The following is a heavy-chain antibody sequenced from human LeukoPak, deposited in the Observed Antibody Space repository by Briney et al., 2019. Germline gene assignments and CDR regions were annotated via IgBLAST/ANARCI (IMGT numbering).Heavy chain of an antibody. CDR3: ARVDTAMVLGGNWFDP. J-gene: IGHJ5*02. CDR1: GYTFTSYG. CDR2: NSAYNGNT. Sequence: GASVKVSCKASGYTFTSYGISWVRQAPGQGLEWMGWNSAYNGNTNYAQKLQGRVTMTTDTSTSTAYMELRSLRSDDTAVYYCARVDTAMVLGGNWFDPWGQGTLVTVSS. D-gene: IGHD5-18*01. V-gene: IGHV1-18*01.